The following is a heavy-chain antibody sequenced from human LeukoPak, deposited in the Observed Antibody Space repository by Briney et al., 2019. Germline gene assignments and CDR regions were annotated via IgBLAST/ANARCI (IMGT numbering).Heavy chain of an antibody. D-gene: IGHD4-17*01. J-gene: IGHJ4*02. CDR2: ISSSSSYI. CDR3: ARDSEQNHDYGDYPDY. Sequence: GGSLRLSCAASGFTFSSYSMNWVRQAPGKGLEWVSSISSSSSYIYYAHSVKGRFTISRDNAKNSLYLQMNSLRAEDTAVYYCARDSEQNHDYGDYPDYWGQGTLVTVSS. CDR1: GFTFSSYS. V-gene: IGHV3-21*06.